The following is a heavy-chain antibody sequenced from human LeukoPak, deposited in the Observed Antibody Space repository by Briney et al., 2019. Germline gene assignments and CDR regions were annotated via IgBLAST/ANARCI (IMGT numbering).Heavy chain of an antibody. CDR3: VREGYFVFDF. D-gene: IGHD1-26*01. Sequence: GGSLRLSCGASGFTFRTYWMSWVRQAPGKGLEWVANTKEDGREKYYVDPVKGRFTISRDNAKNSLYLQMNSLRVEDTAVYYCVREGYFVFDFWGQGALVTVSS. V-gene: IGHV3-7*01. J-gene: IGHJ4*02. CDR2: TKEDGREK. CDR1: GFTFRTYW.